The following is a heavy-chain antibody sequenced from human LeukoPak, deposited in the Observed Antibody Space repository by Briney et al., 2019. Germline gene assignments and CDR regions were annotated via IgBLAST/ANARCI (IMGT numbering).Heavy chain of an antibody. Sequence: GGSLRLSCAASGFTVSSNYMSWVRQAPGKGLEWVSIIYTGGSSYYADSVKGRFTISRDNSNNTLFLQMSSLRADDTAVYYCAREGGIPAAGYFDSWGQGTLVTVSS. J-gene: IGHJ4*02. CDR2: IYTGGSS. D-gene: IGHD6-13*01. CDR1: GFTVSSNY. CDR3: AREGGIPAAGYFDS. V-gene: IGHV3-66*01.